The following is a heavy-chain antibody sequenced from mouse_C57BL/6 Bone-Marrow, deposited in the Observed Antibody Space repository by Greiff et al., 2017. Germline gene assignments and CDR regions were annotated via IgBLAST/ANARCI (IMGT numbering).Heavy chain of an antibody. CDR1: GFSFNTYA. V-gene: IGHV10-1*01. CDR2: IRSKSNNYAT. CDR3: VRGRECYAMDY. Sequence: EVKLEESGGGLVQPKGSLKLSCAASGFSFNTYAMNWVRQAPGKGLEWVARIRSKSNNYATYYADSVKDRFTISRDDSESMLYLQMNNLKTEDTAMYYCVRGRECYAMDYWGQGTSVTVSS. J-gene: IGHJ4*01.